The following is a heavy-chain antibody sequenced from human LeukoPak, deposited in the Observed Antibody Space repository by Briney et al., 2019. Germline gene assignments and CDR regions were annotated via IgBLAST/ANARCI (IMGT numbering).Heavy chain of an antibody. CDR1: GFTVSSNY. D-gene: IGHD5-12*01. J-gene: IGHJ4*01. V-gene: IGHV4-59*08. CDR3: ASASIVARRFFDF. CDR2: IHYSGGT. Sequence: PGGSLRLSCAASGFTVSSNYMSWIRQPPGKGLEWIGYIHYSGGTNYSPSLKSRVTISVDTSKNQFSLKLSSVTAADAAVYYCASASIVARRFFDFWGHGTLVTVSS.